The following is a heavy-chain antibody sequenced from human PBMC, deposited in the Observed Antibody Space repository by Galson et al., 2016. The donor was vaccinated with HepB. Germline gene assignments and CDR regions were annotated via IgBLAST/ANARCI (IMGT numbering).Heavy chain of an antibody. CDR1: GYTFSKYW. J-gene: IGHJ3*02. Sequence: QSGAEVKKPGESLMISCKASGYTFSKYWINWVRQMPGKGLEWMGRIDPSDSYIKYSPSFQGHVALSGDRSTSTAYLQWSSLKASDTAIYYCARCPLSVADDLDAFDIWGQGTMVTVSS. D-gene: IGHD6-19*01. CDR2: IDPSDSYI. V-gene: IGHV5-10-1*01. CDR3: ARCPLSVADDLDAFDI.